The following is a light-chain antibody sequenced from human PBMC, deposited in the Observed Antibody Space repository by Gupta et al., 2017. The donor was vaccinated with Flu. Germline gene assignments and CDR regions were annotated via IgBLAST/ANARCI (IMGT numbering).Light chain of an antibody. Sequence: DIQVTQSPYSLSASIGGRVTITCRASRNIYNHLNWYQQKPGKPPKLLIDGASILQSGVTSRFSGSRSGTDFTLNINSLQPEDFATYYYQQTDSAMVSFGQGTKLDI. CDR1: RNIYNH. J-gene: IGKJ2*03. CDR3: QQTDSAMVS. CDR2: GAS. V-gene: IGKV1-39*01.